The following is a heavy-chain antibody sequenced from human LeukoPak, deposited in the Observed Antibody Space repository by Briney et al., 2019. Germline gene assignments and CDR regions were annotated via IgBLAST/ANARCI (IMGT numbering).Heavy chain of an antibody. CDR3: ARHQSRNWFDP. V-gene: IGHV5-51*01. CDR2: SYPGDSDT. Sequence: GESLKISCKGSGYSFTSYWIGWVRQMPGKGLEWMGISYPGDSDTRYSPSFPGQVTISADKSISTAYLQWSSLKASDTAMYYCARHQSRNWFDPWGQGTLVTVSS. CDR1: GYSFTSYW. J-gene: IGHJ5*02.